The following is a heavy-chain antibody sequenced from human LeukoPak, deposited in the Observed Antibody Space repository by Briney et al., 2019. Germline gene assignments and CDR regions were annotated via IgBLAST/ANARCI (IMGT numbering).Heavy chain of an antibody. J-gene: IGHJ3*01. CDR2: ISSSSSYI. V-gene: IGHV3-21*04. Sequence: GGSLRLSCAASGFTFSSYSMNWVRQAPGKGLEWVSSISSSSSYIYYADSVKGRFTISRDNAKNSLYLQMNSLRAEDTAVYYCARDPAGGAYDLWGHGTMVTVSS. CDR1: GFTFSSYS. CDR3: ARDPAGGAYDL.